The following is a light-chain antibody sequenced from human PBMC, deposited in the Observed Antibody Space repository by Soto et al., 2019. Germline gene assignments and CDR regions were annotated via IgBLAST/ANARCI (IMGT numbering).Light chain of an antibody. CDR3: CSYAGSFTWV. V-gene: IGLV2-11*01. Sequence: QSVLTQPRSVSASPGQSVTISCSGTSSDVGGYKYVSWYQQHPGKAPKLMIYDVSKRPSGVPDRFSGSKSGSTASLTISGLQAEDEADYYCCSYAGSFTWVFGGGTQLTVL. CDR2: DVS. CDR1: SSDVGGYKY. J-gene: IGLJ3*02.